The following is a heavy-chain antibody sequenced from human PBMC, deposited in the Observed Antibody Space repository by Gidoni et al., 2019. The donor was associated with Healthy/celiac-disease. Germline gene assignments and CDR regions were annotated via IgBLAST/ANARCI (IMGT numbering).Heavy chain of an antibody. CDR3: ARENTNYDILTGFYYYYMDV. CDR1: GFTFSSYD. CDR2: IGTAGDT. V-gene: IGHV3-13*01. J-gene: IGHJ6*03. D-gene: IGHD3-9*01. Sequence: EVQLVESGGGLVQPGGSLRLSCPASGFTFSSYDMHWVRQATGKGLEWVSAIGTAGDTYYPGSVKGRFTISRENAKNSLYLQMNSLRAGDTAVYYCARENTNYDILTGFYYYYMDVWGKGTTVTVSS.